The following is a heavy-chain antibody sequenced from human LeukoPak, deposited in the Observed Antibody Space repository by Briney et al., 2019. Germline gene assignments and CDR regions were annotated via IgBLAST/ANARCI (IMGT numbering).Heavy chain of an antibody. CDR1: GYTFTGYY. CDR2: INPNSGGT. D-gene: IGHD5-18*01. V-gene: IGHV1-2*02. J-gene: IGHJ4*02. Sequence: XXVSCKASGYTFTGYYMHWVRQAPGQGLERMGWINPNSGGTNYAQKFQGRVTMTRDTSISTAYMELSRLRSDDTAVYYCARPERYSYGLADYWGQGTLVTVSS. CDR3: ARPERYSYGLADY.